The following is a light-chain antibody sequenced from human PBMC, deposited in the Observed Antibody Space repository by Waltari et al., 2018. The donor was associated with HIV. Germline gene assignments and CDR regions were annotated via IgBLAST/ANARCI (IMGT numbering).Light chain of an antibody. V-gene: IGLV2-14*01. CDR2: EVS. CDR3: SSYTTSSALV. CDR1: SSDVGGYNY. J-gene: IGLJ2*01. Sequence: QYALTQPASVSGSPGQSTTISCTGTSSDVGGYNYVSWYQQHPGKATKLMIYEVSNRPSGISNRFSGSKSGNTASLTISGLQAEDEADYYCSSYTTSSALVFGGGTNLTVL.